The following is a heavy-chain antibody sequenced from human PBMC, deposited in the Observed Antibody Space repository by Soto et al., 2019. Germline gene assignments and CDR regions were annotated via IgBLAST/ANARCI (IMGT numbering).Heavy chain of an antibody. D-gene: IGHD4-17*01. Sequence: ASVKVSCKASGYTFPTYGIDWVRQAPGQGLEWMGWIFPYNGNTKYPQNLQGRVTVTTDTSTTTAYMELRSLRSDDTAVYYCAILGETTATTPYFDSWGQGTLVTVSS. V-gene: IGHV1-18*01. J-gene: IGHJ4*02. CDR1: GYTFPTYG. CDR3: AILGETTATTPYFDS. CDR2: IFPYNGNT.